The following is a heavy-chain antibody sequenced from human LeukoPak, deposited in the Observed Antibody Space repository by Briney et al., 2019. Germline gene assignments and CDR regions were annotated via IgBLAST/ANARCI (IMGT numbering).Heavy chain of an antibody. J-gene: IGHJ4*02. D-gene: IGHD6-19*01. Sequence: ASVKVSCKASGYTFTSYYMHWVRQAPGQGLEWMGIINPSGGSTSYAQKFQGRVTITADKSTSTAYMELSSLRSEDTAVYYCARARIAVAKGDYFDYWGQGTLVTVSS. V-gene: IGHV1-46*01. CDR3: ARARIAVAKGDYFDY. CDR2: INPSGGST. CDR1: GYTFTSYY.